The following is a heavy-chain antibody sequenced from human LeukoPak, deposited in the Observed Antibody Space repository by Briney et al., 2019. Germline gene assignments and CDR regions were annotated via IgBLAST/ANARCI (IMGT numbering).Heavy chain of an antibody. CDR3: AREGTRGYFQH. V-gene: IGHV3-30-3*01. J-gene: IGHJ1*01. CDR1: GFTFSSYP. Sequence: GGSLRLSCAASGFTFSSYPIHWGRQAPGKGLEWVAVMSRDGSVNYYADSVKGRFTISRDNSKNTLYLQMNSLRAEDTAVYYCAREGTRGYFQHWGQGTLVTVSS. CDR2: MSRDGSVN.